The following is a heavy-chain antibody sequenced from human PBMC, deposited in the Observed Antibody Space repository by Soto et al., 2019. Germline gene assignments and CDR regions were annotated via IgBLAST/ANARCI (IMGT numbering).Heavy chain of an antibody. Sequence: QVQLQESGPGLVKPSGTLSLTCGVSSGSISSNNWWSWVRQPPGKGLEWIGESYHSGSTNYNPSLTRCLTITVDKSKHQFCLRLSLVTAADTAVYYCVRGRRGDYSSSFDYWGQGTLVTVSS. D-gene: IGHD6-6*01. CDR2: SYHSGST. CDR1: SGSISSNNW. V-gene: IGHV4-4*02. J-gene: IGHJ4*02. CDR3: VRGRRGDYSSSFDY.